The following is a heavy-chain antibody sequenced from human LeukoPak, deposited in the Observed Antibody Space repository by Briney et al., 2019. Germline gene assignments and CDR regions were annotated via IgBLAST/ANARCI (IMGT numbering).Heavy chain of an antibody. D-gene: IGHD6-13*01. CDR2: IYYGWTT. V-gene: IGHV4-59*11. J-gene: IGHJ4*02. Sequence: SQTLSLTRSVAGVSMSSHYCSSIRQPPGKGLEWIGYIYYGWTTNYNPSLKSRVTMSVDTSKNQFSLKLSSVTAADTALYYCATRPGGSTWYGVFDFWSRGTLVTVSS. CDR1: GVSMSSHY. CDR3: ATRPGGSTWYGVFDF.